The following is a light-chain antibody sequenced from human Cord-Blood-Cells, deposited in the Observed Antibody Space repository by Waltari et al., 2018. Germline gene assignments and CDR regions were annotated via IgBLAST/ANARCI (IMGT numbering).Light chain of an antibody. CDR3: AAWDDSLNGPV. CDR2: YDE. V-gene: IGLV1-36*01. CDR1: SSNIGTNA. J-gene: IGLJ2*01. Sequence: QSVLTQPPSVSEAPRQRVTISCSGSSSNIGTNAVNWYQQLPGKAPKLLIYYDELLPSGVSDRFSCSKSGTSASLAISGLQSEDEADYYCAAWDDSLNGPVFGGGTKLTVL.